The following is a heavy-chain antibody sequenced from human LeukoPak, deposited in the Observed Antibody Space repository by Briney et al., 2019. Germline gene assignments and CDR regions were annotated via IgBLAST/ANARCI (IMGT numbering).Heavy chain of an antibody. CDR3: ARGGGLWFGEPNNWFDP. D-gene: IGHD3-10*01. J-gene: IGHJ5*02. CDR1: GDSINSSY. CDR2: MFHSGST. Sequence: SETLSLTCTVSGDSINSSYRSWLRQPPGKGLEWIGYMFHSGSTNYNPSLKSRVTISVDTSRNQFSLRLTSATAADTAVYYCARGGGLWFGEPNNWFDPWGQGILVTVAS. V-gene: IGHV4-59*01.